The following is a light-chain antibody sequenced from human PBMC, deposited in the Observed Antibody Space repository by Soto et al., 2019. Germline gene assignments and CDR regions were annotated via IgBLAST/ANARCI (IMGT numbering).Light chain of an antibody. J-gene: IGKJ2*02. CDR3: QQYVSSGT. CDR2: HAS. Sequence: EIVLTRSPVPLSRSPGERATLSCRASQKISRSLARYQQKPSQTPWPLIEHASNRATCNADTLGGSGSGTYFTLTASRREPDEVVVYYCQQYVSSGTFGQGTKWIS. CDR1: QKISRS. V-gene: IGKV3-20*01.